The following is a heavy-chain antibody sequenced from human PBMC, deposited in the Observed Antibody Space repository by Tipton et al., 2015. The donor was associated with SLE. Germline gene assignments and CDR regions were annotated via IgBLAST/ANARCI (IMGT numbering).Heavy chain of an antibody. CDR1: GFTFDDYA. V-gene: IGHV3-9*01. Sequence: SLRLSCTASGFTFDDYAMHWVREVPGKGLEWVSGITWGSGGITYADSVKGRFTISRDNAKNSLYLQMNGLRTEDTALYYCAKDASSTSPYYFDSWGQRTLVTVSA. J-gene: IGHJ4*02. CDR2: ITWGSGGI. D-gene: IGHD2-2*01. CDR3: AKDASSTSPYYFDS.